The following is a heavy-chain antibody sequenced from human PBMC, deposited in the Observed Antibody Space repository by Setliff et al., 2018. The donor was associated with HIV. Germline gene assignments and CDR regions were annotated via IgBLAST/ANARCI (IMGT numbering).Heavy chain of an antibody. CDR2: IYYSGST. Sequence: SETLSLTCTVSGGSISSSSYYWGWIRQPPGEGLEWIGSIYYSGSTYYNPSLKSRVTISVGTSKNQFSLKLSSVTAADTAVYYCASPASGGSSGQYHYWGQGTLVTVSS. CDR1: GGSISSSSYY. V-gene: IGHV4-39*01. D-gene: IGHD6-19*01. J-gene: IGHJ4*02. CDR3: ASPASGGSSGQYHY.